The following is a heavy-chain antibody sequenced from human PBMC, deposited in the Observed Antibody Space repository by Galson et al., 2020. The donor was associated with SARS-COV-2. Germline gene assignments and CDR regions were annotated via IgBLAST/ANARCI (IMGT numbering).Heavy chain of an antibody. J-gene: IGHJ6*03. V-gene: IGHV3-53*01. Sequence: GGSLRLSCAASGFTVSSNYMSWVRQAPGKGLEWVSVIYSGGSTYYADSVKGRFTISRDNSKNTLYLQLNSLRAEDTAVYYCCSSSLDYYYYSMDVWGKETTFTVSS. CDR3: CSSSLDYYYYSMDV. CDR1: GFTVSSNY. CDR2: IYSGGST. D-gene: IGHD6-13*01.